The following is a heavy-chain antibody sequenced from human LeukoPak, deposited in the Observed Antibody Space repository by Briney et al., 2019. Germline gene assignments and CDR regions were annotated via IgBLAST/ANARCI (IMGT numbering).Heavy chain of an antibody. CDR2: ISGSGGST. D-gene: IGHD2-21*02. J-gene: IGHJ3*02. Sequence: PGGSLRLSCAASGFTFSSYAMSWVRQAPGTGLEWVSAISGSGGSTYYADSVKGRFTISRDNSKNTLYLQMNSLRAEDTAVYYCAKGRMYCGRDCYAPDAFDIWGQGTMVTVSS. CDR3: AKGRMYCGRDCYAPDAFDI. CDR1: GFTFSSYA. V-gene: IGHV3-23*01.